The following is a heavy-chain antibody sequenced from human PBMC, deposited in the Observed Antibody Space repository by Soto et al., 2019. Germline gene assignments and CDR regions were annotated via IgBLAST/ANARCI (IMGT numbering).Heavy chain of an antibody. D-gene: IGHD2-2*01. CDR1: GFTFSSYS. CDR2: ISSSSSTI. J-gene: IGHJ6*03. CDR3: ARAHDRGIVVVPAAMKAVRYYYYYMDV. Sequence: PGGSLRLSCAASGFTFSSYSMNWVRQAPGKGLEWVSYISSSSSTIYYADSVKGRFTISRDNAKNSLYLQMNSLRAEDTAVYYCARAHDRGIVVVPAAMKAVRYYYYYMDVWGKGTTVTVSS. V-gene: IGHV3-48*01.